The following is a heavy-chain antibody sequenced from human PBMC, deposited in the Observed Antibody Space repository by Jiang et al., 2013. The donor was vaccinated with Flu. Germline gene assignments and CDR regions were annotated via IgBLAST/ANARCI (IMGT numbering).Heavy chain of an antibody. Sequence: LLKPSETLSLTCTVSGVSISSSLFYWGWVRQPPGKGLEWVGNYYYTGITYSNSSLESRVTISGDTSKNQFSLKLSSVTAADTAVYFCARTRALCSSTRCYRGGWFDPWGQGILVTVSS. CDR1: GVSISSSLFY. V-gene: IGHV4-39*01. D-gene: IGHD2-2*02. CDR2: YYYTGIT. CDR3: ARTRALCSSTRCYRGGWFDP. J-gene: IGHJ5*02.